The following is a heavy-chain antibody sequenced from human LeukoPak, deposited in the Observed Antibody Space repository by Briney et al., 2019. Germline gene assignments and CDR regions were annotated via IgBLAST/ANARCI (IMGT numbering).Heavy chain of an antibody. Sequence: GGSLRLSCAASGFTFSSYGMYWVRQAPGKGLEWVSFTRYDGRDEYYADSVKGRFTISRDDSKNTFYLQMNSLRIDDTAVYYCAYLGLSSDWNDVPGPQTDHWGQGTLVTVSS. CDR3: AYLGLSSDWNDVPGPQTDH. CDR2: TRYDGRDE. CDR1: GFTFSSYG. J-gene: IGHJ4*02. V-gene: IGHV3-30*02. D-gene: IGHD1-1*01.